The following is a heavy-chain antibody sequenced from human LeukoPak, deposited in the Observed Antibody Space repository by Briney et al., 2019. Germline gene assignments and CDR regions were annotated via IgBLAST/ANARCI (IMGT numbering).Heavy chain of an antibody. CDR3: ARAEYYYGSGSFDL. CDR2: IYHSGKT. CDR1: GGSISSSNW. D-gene: IGHD3-10*01. V-gene: IGHV4-4*02. J-gene: IGHJ4*02. Sequence: SGTLSLTCAVSGGSISSSNWWSWVRQPPGKGLEWIGEIYHSGKTNYNPSLKSRVTISVDKSKNQLSLKLSSVTAADTAVYYCARAEYYYGSGSFDLWGQGTLVTVSS.